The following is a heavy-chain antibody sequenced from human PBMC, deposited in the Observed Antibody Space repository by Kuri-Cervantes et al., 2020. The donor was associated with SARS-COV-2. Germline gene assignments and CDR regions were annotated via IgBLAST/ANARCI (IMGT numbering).Heavy chain of an antibody. V-gene: IGHV4-34*01. Sequence: SQTLSLLCAVYGGSFSGYYWSWIRQPPGKGLEWSGKINHSGSTNYNPSLKSRVTISVDTSKNQFSLKLSSVTAADTAVYYCARGRSVTATIASFFDYWGQGTLVTVSS. D-gene: IGHD2-21*02. J-gene: IGHJ4*02. CDR2: INHSGST. CDR1: GGSFSGYY. CDR3: ARGRSVTATIASFFDY.